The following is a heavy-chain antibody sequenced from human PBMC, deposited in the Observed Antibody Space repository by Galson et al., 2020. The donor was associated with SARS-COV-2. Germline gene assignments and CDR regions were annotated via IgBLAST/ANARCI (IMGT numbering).Heavy chain of an antibody. J-gene: IGHJ3*02. CDR1: GGSISSSNW. Sequence: SETLSLTCAVSGGSISSSNWWRWVRQPPGKGLEWIGEIYHSGSTNYNPSLKSRVTISVDKSKNQFSLKLSSVTAADTAVYYCAATYYDILTVYYTLVAFDIGGQETMVPGST. CDR3: AATYYDILTVYYTLVAFDI. D-gene: IGHD3-9*01. CDR2: IYHSGST. V-gene: IGHV4-4*02.